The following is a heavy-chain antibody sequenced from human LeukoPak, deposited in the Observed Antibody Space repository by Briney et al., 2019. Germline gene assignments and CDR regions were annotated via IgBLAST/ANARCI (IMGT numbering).Heavy chain of an antibody. CDR2: IYYSGST. V-gene: IGHV4-39*07. CDR1: GGSISSSSYY. CDR3: ARGPIQLWIIDY. Sequence: PSETLSLTCTASGGSISSSSYYWGWIRQPPGKGLEWIGSIYYSGSTYYNPSLKSRVTISVDTSKNQFSLKLSSVTAADTAVYYCARGPIQLWIIDYWGQGTLVTVSS. D-gene: IGHD5-18*01. J-gene: IGHJ4*02.